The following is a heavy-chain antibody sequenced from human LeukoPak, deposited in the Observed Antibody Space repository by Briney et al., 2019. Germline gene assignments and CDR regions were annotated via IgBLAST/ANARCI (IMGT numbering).Heavy chain of an antibody. V-gene: IGHV4-59*01. CDR2: IYYSGST. J-gene: IGHJ5*02. Sequence: PSETLSPTCTVSGGSISSYYWSWIRQPPGKGLEWIGYIYYSGSTNYNPSLKSRVTISVDTSKNQFSLKLSSVTAADTAVYYCARDPSSIIPAAGTIRWLDPWGQGTLVTVSS. CDR1: GGSISSYY. D-gene: IGHD6-13*01. CDR3: ARDPSSIIPAAGTIRWLDP.